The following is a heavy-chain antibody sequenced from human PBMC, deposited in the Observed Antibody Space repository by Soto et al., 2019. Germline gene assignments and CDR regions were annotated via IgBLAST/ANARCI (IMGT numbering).Heavy chain of an antibody. V-gene: IGHV4-59*01. CDR2: IYYSGST. D-gene: IGHD1-7*01. Sequence: PSETLSLTCTVSGGSISSYYWSWIRQPPGKGLEWIGYIYYSGSTNYNPSLKSRVTISVDTSKNQFSLKLSSVTAADTAVYYCARVGPDNWNYGRYYYYMDVWGKGTTVTVSS. CDR3: ARVGPDNWNYGRYYYYMDV. CDR1: GGSISSYY. J-gene: IGHJ6*03.